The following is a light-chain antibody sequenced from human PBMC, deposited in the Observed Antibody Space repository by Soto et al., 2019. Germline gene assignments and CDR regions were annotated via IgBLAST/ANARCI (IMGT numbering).Light chain of an antibody. V-gene: IGLV1-40*01. CDR1: SSNIGAGYD. CDR3: QSYDSSVSGDV. J-gene: IGLJ2*01. Sequence: QSVLTQPPSVSGAPGQRVTISCTGSSSNIGAGYDVHWYQQLPGTAPKLLIYGNSNRPSGVPDRFSGSKSVSSASLAITGLQAEDEADYYCQSYDSSVSGDVFGGGTKLTVL. CDR2: GNS.